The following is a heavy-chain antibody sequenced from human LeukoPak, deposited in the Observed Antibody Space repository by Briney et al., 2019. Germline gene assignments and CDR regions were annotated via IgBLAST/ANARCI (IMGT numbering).Heavy chain of an antibody. CDR3: ARAASIVVVYRVAFDI. V-gene: IGHV4-34*01. CDR1: GGSFSGYY. CDR2: INPSRNT. J-gene: IGHJ3*02. Sequence: PSETLSLTCAVFGGSFSGYYWNWIRQPPGKGLEWIGQINPSRNTNYNPSLKSRVTISVDTSKKQFSLKLSSVTAADTAVYYCARAASIVVVYRVAFDIWGQGTMVTVSS. D-gene: IGHD2-21*01.